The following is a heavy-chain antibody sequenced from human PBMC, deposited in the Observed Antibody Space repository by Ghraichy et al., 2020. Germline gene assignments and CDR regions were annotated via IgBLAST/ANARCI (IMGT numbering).Heavy chain of an antibody. Sequence: ASVKVSCKASGYSFSNHYIHWVRQAPGQGLEWMGIISPTAGSPTYAQKFLGRLSMTRDTSANTVYMELSGLTFEDTAVYFCARDGGTWNFDHWGQGALVTVSS. CDR1: GYSFSNHY. V-gene: IGHV1-46*01. J-gene: IGHJ4*02. D-gene: IGHD5-12*01. CDR3: ARDGGTWNFDH. CDR2: ISPTAGSP.